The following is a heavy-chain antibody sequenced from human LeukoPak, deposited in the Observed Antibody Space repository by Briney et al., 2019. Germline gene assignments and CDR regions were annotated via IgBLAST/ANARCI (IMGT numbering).Heavy chain of an antibody. Sequence: GGSLRLSCAASGFTFSNAWMSWVRQAPGKGPEWVGRIKSKTDGGTTDYAAPVKGRFTISRDDSKNTLYLQMNSLKTEDTAVYYCTTLSSIMGATNLDYWGQGTLVTVSS. CDR2: IKSKTDGGTT. J-gene: IGHJ4*02. CDR3: TTLSSIMGATNLDY. D-gene: IGHD1-26*01. V-gene: IGHV3-15*01. CDR1: GFTFSNAW.